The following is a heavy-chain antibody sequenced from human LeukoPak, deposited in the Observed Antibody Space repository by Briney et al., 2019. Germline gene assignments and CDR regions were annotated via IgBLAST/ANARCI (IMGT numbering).Heavy chain of an antibody. J-gene: IGHJ4*02. CDR1: GYTFTSYG. Sequence: GASVKVSCKASGYTFTSYGISWVRQAPGQGLEWMGWISAYNGNTNYAQKFQGRVTITADESTSTAYMELSSLRSEDTAVYYCARASGYSYLYYFDYWGQGTLVTVSS. D-gene: IGHD5-18*01. V-gene: IGHV1-18*01. CDR3: ARASGYSYLYYFDY. CDR2: ISAYNGNT.